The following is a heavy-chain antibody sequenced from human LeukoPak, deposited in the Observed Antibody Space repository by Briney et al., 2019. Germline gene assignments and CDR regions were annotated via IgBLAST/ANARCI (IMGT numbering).Heavy chain of an antibody. CDR1: GFGFSSHW. J-gene: IGHJ5*02. Sequence: GESLRLFCAASGFGFSSHWMHWVRHAPGKGLVWVSRSNSDGSVRNYADSVEGRFIISRDNAKNTLYLQMNNLGVEDTAVYFCARDPSVNNAIGYNWFDHWGQGALVTVSS. CDR2: SNSDGSVR. CDR3: ARDPSVNNAIGYNWFDH. D-gene: IGHD2/OR15-2a*01. V-gene: IGHV3-74*01.